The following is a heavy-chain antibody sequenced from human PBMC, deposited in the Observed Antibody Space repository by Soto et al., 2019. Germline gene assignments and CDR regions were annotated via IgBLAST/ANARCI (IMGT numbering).Heavy chain of an antibody. J-gene: IGHJ6*02. V-gene: IGHV1-24*01. D-gene: IGHD4-4*01. Sequence: ASVKVSCKVSGYTLTALSMRWVRQAPGKGLEWMGGFDPEDGETIYAQKFQGRVTMTEDTSTDTAYMELSSLRSEDTAVYYCATARTVNPGFDYYYGMDVWGQGTTVTVSS. CDR3: ATARTVNPGFDYYYGMDV. CDR1: GYTLTALS. CDR2: FDPEDGET.